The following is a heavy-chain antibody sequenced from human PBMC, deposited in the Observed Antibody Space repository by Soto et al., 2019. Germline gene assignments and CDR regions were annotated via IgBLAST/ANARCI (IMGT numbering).Heavy chain of an antibody. Sequence: PGGSLRLSCAASGFTFSSYGMHWVRQAPGKGLEWVAVIWYDGSNKYYADSVKGRFTISRDNSKNTLYLQMNSLRAEDTAGYYCARDNGGYIVVVPATYYYYMDVWGKGTTGNVSS. D-gene: IGHD2-2*01. CDR2: IWYDGSNK. CDR1: GFTFSSYG. CDR3: ARDNGGYIVVVPATYYYYMDV. V-gene: IGHV3-33*01. J-gene: IGHJ6*03.